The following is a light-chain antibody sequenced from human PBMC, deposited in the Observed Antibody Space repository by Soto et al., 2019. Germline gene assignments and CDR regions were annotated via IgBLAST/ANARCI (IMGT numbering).Light chain of an antibody. Sequence: EVVMTQSPATLSVSPGEGVTLSCRASQGIGDTLAWYQHKPGQTPRLLIYDTSTRATGIPARFSASGTGTDFTLTISDVQPEDFAVYYCHQRQSWPRTFGQGTKVDIK. CDR2: DTS. J-gene: IGKJ1*01. CDR3: HQRQSWPRT. CDR1: QGIGDT. V-gene: IGKV3D-15*01.